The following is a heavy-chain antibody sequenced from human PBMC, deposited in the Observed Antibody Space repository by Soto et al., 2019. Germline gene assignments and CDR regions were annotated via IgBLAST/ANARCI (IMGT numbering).Heavy chain of an antibody. V-gene: IGHV1-18*04. Sequence: QVQLVQSGAEVKKPGASVKLSCKASGYTFTSYGISWVRQAPGQGLEWMGWISAYNGNTNYAQKLQGRVTMTTDTSTSTAYMELRSLRSDDTAVYYCAREVVVVPAAGNYYYYGMDVWGQGTTVTVSS. CDR2: ISAYNGNT. CDR3: AREVVVVPAAGNYYYYGMDV. CDR1: GYTFTSYG. D-gene: IGHD2-2*01. J-gene: IGHJ6*02.